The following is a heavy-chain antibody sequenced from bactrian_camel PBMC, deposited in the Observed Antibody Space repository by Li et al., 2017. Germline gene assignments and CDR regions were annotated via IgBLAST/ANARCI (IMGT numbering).Heavy chain of an antibody. CDR2: IDTGTT. CDR3: AASRLGSTINWRQERRWGY. J-gene: IGHJ4*01. CDR1: GFRVNSYC. D-gene: IGHD4*01. Sequence: HVQLVESGGGSVQAGGSLRLSCAASGFRVNSYCIGWFRQVPGKPGKEREGVAIIDTGTTFYSDSVKGRFTISLDNAKKTVYLQMNSLKPEDTAMYYCAASRLGSTINWRQERRWGYWGQGTQVTVS. V-gene: IGHV3S63*01.